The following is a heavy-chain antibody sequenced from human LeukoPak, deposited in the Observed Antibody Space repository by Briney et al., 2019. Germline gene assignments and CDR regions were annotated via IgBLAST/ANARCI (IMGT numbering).Heavy chain of an antibody. J-gene: IGHJ4*02. Sequence: APVKVSCKASGYTFTGYYMHWVRQAPGQGLEWMGRINPNSGGTNYAQKFQGRVTMTRDTSISTAYMELSRLRSDDTAVYYCARVVGYCSGGSCRNDYWGQGTLVTVSS. CDR2: INPNSGGT. CDR1: GYTFTGYY. D-gene: IGHD2-15*01. CDR3: ARVVGYCSGGSCRNDY. V-gene: IGHV1-2*06.